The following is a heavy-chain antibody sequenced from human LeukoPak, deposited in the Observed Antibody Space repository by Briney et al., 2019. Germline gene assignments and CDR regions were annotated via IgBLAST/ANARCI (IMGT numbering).Heavy chain of an antibody. CDR3: AKDPWDCSGRSCPMYYYYMDV. J-gene: IGHJ6*03. Sequence: PGGSLRLSCAASGFTFSSFGMHWVRQAPGKGLEWVAFIRYDGSEKYYANSVEGRCTISRDHSKNAVYLQMNSLRAEDMAVYYCAKDPWDCSGRSCPMYYYYMDVWGKGTTVTVSS. CDR1: GFTFSSFG. V-gene: IGHV3-30*02. CDR2: IRYDGSEK. D-gene: IGHD2-15*01.